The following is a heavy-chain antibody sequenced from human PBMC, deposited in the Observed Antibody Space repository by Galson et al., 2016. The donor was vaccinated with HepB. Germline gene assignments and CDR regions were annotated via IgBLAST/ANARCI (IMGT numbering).Heavy chain of an antibody. Sequence: SLRLSCAASGFTFSSYWMTWVRQAPGKGLEWVANIKRDGSEKNYVDSVKGRFTISRDNAENSLFLQMSSLRDEDTAVYYCARDQAHYDGSAYYDELDVWGQGTMVTVSS. CDR1: GFTFSSYW. CDR2: IKRDGSEK. D-gene: IGHD3-22*01. V-gene: IGHV3-7*04. J-gene: IGHJ3*01. CDR3: ARDQAHYDGSAYYDELDV.